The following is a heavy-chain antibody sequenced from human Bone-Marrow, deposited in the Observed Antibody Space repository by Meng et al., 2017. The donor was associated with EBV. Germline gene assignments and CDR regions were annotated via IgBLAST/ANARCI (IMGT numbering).Heavy chain of an antibody. CDR3: AKGSLLYDFWFDS. D-gene: IGHD3-3*01. Sequence: EVQLLTFGVGLVQPGGSLSLSCATSGFTFYTYAMNWVRQAPGKGLEWVSGVSGNGVNTFYADSVKGRFAISRYNSKNTLHLQMNSLRVEDTAVYFCAKGSLLYDFWFDSWGQGSLVTVSS. CDR2: VSGNGVNT. V-gene: IGHV3-23*01. J-gene: IGHJ5*01. CDR1: GFTFYTYA.